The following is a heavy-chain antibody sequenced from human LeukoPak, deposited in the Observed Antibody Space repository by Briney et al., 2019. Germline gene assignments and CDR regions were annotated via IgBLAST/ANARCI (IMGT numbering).Heavy chain of an antibody. Sequence: SENLFPTPAGYGGAFSGFFWGWIRPPPREGAGGSWEINHSGSTNYNPSLKSRVTISVDTSKNQFSLKLCSVTAADTAVYYCARTAGSWYSPYDYWGQGTLVTVSS. CDR3: ARTAGSWYSPYDY. CDR2: INHSGST. J-gene: IGHJ4*02. CDR1: GGAFSGFF. D-gene: IGHD6-13*01. V-gene: IGHV4-34*01.